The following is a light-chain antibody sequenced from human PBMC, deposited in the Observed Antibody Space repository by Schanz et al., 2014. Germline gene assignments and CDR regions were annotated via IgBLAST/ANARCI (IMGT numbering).Light chain of an antibody. J-gene: IGLJ3*02. CDR3: CSYAGSYTWV. Sequence: QSVLPQPASVSGSPGQSITISCTGTSSDVGGYNYVSWYQQDPGKAPKLLIYDVGNRPSGVSNRFSASKSGNTASLTISGLQAEDEAHYYCCSYAGSYTWVFGGGTKLTVL. CDR2: DVG. CDR1: SSDVGGYNY. V-gene: IGLV2-14*03.